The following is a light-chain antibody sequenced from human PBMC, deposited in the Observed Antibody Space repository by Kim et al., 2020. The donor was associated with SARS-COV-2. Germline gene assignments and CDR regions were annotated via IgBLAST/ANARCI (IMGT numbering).Light chain of an antibody. CDR2: GKN. J-gene: IGLJ1*01. CDR3: NSLDDV. CDR1: SLRSYY. Sequence: SSELTQDPAVSVTLGQTVRITCQVDSLRSYYASWYQQRPGQAPVLVIYGKNNRPSGIPDRFSGSSSGNTASLTITGAQAEDEADYYCNSLDDVFGAGTKVTVL. V-gene: IGLV3-19*01.